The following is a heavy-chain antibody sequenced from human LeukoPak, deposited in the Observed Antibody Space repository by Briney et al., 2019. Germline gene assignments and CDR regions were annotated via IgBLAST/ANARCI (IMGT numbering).Heavy chain of an antibody. D-gene: IGHD5-12*01. CDR1: GFTFSSYA. CDR3: AKDTGSGYDYFSYYFDY. Sequence: GGSLRLSCAASGFTFSSYAMHWVRQAPGKGLEWVAVISYDESNKYYADSVKGRFTISRDNSKNTLYLQMNTLRAEDTAVYYCAKDTGSGYDYFSYYFDYWGQGTLVTVSS. CDR2: ISYDESNK. V-gene: IGHV3-30*04. J-gene: IGHJ4*02.